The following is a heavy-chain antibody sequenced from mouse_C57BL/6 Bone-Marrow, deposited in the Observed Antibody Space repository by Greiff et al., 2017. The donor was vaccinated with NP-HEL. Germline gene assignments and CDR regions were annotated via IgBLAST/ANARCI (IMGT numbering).Heavy chain of an antibody. CDR1: GYTFTDYY. CDR2: IFPGSGST. Sequence: VQLVESGPELVKPGASVKISCKASGYTFTDYYINWVKQRPGQGLEWIGWIFPGSGSTYYNEKFKGKATLTVDKSSSTAYMLLSSLTSEDSAVYFCASSYGSRSWFAYWGQGTLVTVSA. V-gene: IGHV1-75*01. D-gene: IGHD1-1*01. CDR3: ASSYGSRSWFAY. J-gene: IGHJ3*01.